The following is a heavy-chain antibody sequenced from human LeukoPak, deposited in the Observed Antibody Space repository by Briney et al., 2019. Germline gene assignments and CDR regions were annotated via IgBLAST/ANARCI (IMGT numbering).Heavy chain of an antibody. CDR3: ARRIGIVVAPVP. V-gene: IGHV1-8*01. D-gene: IGHD6-19*01. J-gene: IGHJ5*02. CDR2: MNPNSGNT. CDR1: GYTFTSYD. Sequence: ASVKVSCKASGYTFTSYDINWVRQATGQGLEWMGWMNPNSGNTGHAQKFQGRVTMTRNTSISTAYMELSSLRSEDTAVYYCARRIGIVVAPVPWGQGTLVTVSS.